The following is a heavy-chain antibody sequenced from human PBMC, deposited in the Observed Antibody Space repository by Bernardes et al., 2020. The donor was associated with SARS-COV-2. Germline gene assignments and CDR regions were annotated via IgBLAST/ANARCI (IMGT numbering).Heavy chain of an antibody. Sequence: GRSLRLCCAASGFTVSSNYMSWVRQAPGKGLEWVSVIYSGGSTYYADSVKGRFTISRDNSKNTLYLQMNSLRAEDTAVYYCARGSYSSSSGADDYWGQGTLVTVSS. CDR3: ARGSYSSSSGADDY. J-gene: IGHJ4*02. CDR2: IYSGGST. D-gene: IGHD6-6*01. V-gene: IGHV3-53*01. CDR1: GFTVSSNY.